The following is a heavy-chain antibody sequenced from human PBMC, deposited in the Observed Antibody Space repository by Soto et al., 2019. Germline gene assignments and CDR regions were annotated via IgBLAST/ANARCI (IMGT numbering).Heavy chain of an antibody. V-gene: IGHV1-8*01. CDR2: MNPRSGNT. D-gene: IGHD2-21*02. CDR1: RHMFTTYD. J-gene: IGHJ4*02. Sequence: ASVKVSCKASRHMFTTYDINWVRQATGQGLEWMGWMNPRSGNTGYAQKFQGRVSMTRNASISTVYMELHNLRSEDTAVYYCVGLLMTRLDSWGQGTLVTVSS. CDR3: VGLLMTRLDS.